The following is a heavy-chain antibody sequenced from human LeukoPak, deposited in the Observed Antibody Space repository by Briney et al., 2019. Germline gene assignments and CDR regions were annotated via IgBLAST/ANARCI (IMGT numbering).Heavy chain of an antibody. CDR2: IKSDGASA. CDR3: TRTDFFDY. CDR1: GFPVSSNW. J-gene: IGHJ4*02. V-gene: IGHV3-74*03. Sequence: GGSLRLSCAASGFPVSSNWMHWVRQAPGKGLVWVSRIKSDGASATYADSVKGRFTIPSDNAKNTLHLQMSSLRAEDTGVYYCTRTDFFDYWGQGTLVTVSS. D-gene: IGHD3-3*01.